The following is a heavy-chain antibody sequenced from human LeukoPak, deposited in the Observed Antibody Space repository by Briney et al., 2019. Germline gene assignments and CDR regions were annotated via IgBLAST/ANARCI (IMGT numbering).Heavy chain of an antibody. J-gene: IGHJ1*01. Sequence: ASVKVSCKASGYTFTSYGISGVRQAPGQGLEWMGWISAYNGNTNYAQKLQGRVTMTTDTSTSTAYMELRSLRSDDTAVFYCARGYYDSSDFEYFQHWGQGTLVTVSS. CDR2: ISAYNGNT. CDR1: GYTFTSYG. D-gene: IGHD3-22*01. CDR3: ARGYYDSSDFEYFQH. V-gene: IGHV1-18*01.